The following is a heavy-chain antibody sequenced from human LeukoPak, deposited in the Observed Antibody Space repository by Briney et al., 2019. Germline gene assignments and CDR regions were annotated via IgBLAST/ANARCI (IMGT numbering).Heavy chain of an antibody. V-gene: IGHV3-7*01. CDR1: GLIFCDYW. CDR3: ATDRKVGAWDPRFNY. Sequence: GGSLSLLCSASGLIFCDYWMMWVRQAPGKGVECVGNIWQDDSQKNCVHSVKGRFTISRDNAELSLYLQMNSLRAEDTAIYYCATDRKVGAWDPRFNYWGQGTLVTVSS. CDR2: IWQDDSQK. D-gene: IGHD1-26*01. J-gene: IGHJ4*02.